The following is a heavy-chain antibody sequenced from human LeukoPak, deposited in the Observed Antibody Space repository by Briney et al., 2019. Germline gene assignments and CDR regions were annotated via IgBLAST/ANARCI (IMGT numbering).Heavy chain of an antibody. CDR3: VRYYTRHSLYFDL. D-gene: IGHD3-10*01. Sequence: GGSLRLSCAASGFTFRSYSMNWVRQAPGKGREWASSISSSSSYIYYADSVRGRFTISRDNAKNSLYLQMNSLRAEDTAVYYCVRYYTRHSLYFDLWGRGTLVTVSS. J-gene: IGHJ2*01. CDR2: ISSSSSYI. CDR1: GFTFRSYS. V-gene: IGHV3-21*01.